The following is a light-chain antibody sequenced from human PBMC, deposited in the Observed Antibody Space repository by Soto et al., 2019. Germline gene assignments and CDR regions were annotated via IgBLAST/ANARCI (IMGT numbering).Light chain of an antibody. Sequence: QSVLTQPPSASGTPGQGITISCSGSSSNIGSNTVNWYQQFPGTAPKLLMYGNSQRYSGVPDRFSGSRSGTSASLAISGLQSEDEADYYCAAWDDSLNGVLFGGGTKLTVL. CDR1: SSNIGSNT. CDR3: AAWDDSLNGVL. V-gene: IGLV1-44*01. CDR2: GNS. J-gene: IGLJ2*01.